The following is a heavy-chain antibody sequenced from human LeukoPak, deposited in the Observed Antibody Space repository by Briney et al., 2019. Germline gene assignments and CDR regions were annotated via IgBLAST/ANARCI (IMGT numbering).Heavy chain of an antibody. CDR1: GYTFTDYY. CDR3: ARYCSSTSCYVRNFDY. V-gene: IGHV1-2*02. Sequence: ASVKVSCKASGYTFTDYYIQWVRQAPGQGLEWMGWINPNSGGTNYAQKFQGRVSMTRDTSISTAYMELSRLISDDTAVYYCARYCSSTSCYVRNFDYWGQGTLVTVSS. D-gene: IGHD2-2*01. J-gene: IGHJ4*02. CDR2: INPNSGGT.